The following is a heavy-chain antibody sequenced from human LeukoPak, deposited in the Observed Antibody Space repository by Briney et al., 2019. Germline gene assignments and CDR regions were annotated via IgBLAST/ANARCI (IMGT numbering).Heavy chain of an antibody. CDR2: IGTAGDT. CDR1: GFTFSSYD. J-gene: IGHJ3*02. V-gene: IGHV3-13*01. CDR3: ARGHMSPYGQGDAFDI. D-gene: IGHD3-10*01. Sequence: GGSLRLSCAASGFTFSSYDMHWVRQATGKGLEWVSAIGTAGDTYYPGSVKGRFTISRENAKNSLYLQMNSPRAGDTAVYYCARGHMSPYGQGDAFDIWGQGTMVTVSS.